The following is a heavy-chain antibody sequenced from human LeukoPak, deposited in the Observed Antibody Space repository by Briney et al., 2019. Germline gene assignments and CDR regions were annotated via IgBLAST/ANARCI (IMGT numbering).Heavy chain of an antibody. D-gene: IGHD6-13*01. Sequence: PSETLSLTCTVSGGSISSYYWSWIRQPPWKGLEYIGSIYYSGSTNYNPSLRSRVTISVDTSKNQISLRLTSVTAADTAVYYCARGRLGSSWGDYMDVWGKGTTVTVSS. J-gene: IGHJ6*03. CDR1: GGSISSYY. V-gene: IGHV4-59*01. CDR3: ARGRLGSSWGDYMDV. CDR2: IYYSGST.